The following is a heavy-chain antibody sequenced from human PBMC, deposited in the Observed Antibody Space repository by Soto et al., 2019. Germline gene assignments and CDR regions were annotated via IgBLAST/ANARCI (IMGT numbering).Heavy chain of an antibody. Sequence: VQLVQSGTEVRKPGSSVKVSCKASGGTYSKYAISWVRQAPGQGLEWMGGFIPIFGTANYAQNFQGRFTITADESTSTVYMELSSLRSEDTAMYYCARDLIIGTSFDHWCQGTLVTVSS. J-gene: IGHJ4*02. CDR3: ARDLIIGTSFDH. V-gene: IGHV1-69*12. CDR2: FIPIFGTA. D-gene: IGHD1-7*01. CDR1: GGTYSKYA.